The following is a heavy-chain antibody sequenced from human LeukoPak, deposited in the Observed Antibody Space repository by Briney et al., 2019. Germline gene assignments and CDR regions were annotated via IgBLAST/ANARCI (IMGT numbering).Heavy chain of an antibody. CDR2: INPNSGGT. CDR1: GYTFTGYY. D-gene: IGHD1-26*01. Sequence: GASVKVSCKASGYTFTGYYMHWVRQAPGQGLEWMGWINPNSGGTNYAQKFQGRVTMTRDTSISAAYMELSRLRSDDTAVYYCARGSQWELRGIWFDPWGQGTLVTVSS. J-gene: IGHJ5*02. CDR3: ARGSQWELRGIWFDP. V-gene: IGHV1-2*02.